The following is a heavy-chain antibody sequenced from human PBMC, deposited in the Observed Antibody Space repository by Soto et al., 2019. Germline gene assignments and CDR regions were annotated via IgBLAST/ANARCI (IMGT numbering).Heavy chain of an antibody. CDR2: IYYSGST. CDR1: GGSISSYY. V-gene: IGHV4-59*08. J-gene: IGHJ4*02. CDR3: ARRSGYYLDY. Sequence: QVQLQESGPGLVKPSETLSLTCTVSGGSISSYYWSWIRQPPGKGLEWIGYIYYSGSTNYNPSLKVRVTISVDTPNNPLSLKLSSVTAADTAVYYCARRSGYYLDYWGQGTLVPVSS.